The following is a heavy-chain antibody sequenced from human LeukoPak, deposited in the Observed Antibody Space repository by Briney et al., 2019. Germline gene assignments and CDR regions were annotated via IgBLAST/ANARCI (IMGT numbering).Heavy chain of an antibody. J-gene: IGHJ4*02. D-gene: IGHD3-16*02. V-gene: IGHV3-15*01. CDR3: TTGRYDYVWGGYRYPYFDY. Sequence: GGSLRLSCIVSGFTFSRHAMHWVRQAPGKGLEWVGRIKSKSDGGTTAYAAPVKGRFTISRDDSKKTLWLQMNSLKTEDTAVYFCTTGRYDYVWGGYRYPYFDYWGQGTLVTVSS. CDR2: IKSKSDGGTT. CDR1: GFTFSRHA.